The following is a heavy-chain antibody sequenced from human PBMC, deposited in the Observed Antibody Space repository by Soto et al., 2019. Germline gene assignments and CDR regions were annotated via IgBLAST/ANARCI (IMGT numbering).Heavy chain of an antibody. J-gene: IGHJ6*02. D-gene: IGHD1-26*01. CDR3: AKDRLGATLRDYYYGMDV. CDR2: ISYDGSNK. Sequence: QPVGSLRLSCAASGFTFSSYGMHWVRQAPGKGLEWVAVISYDGSNKYYADSVKGRFTISRDNSKNTLYLQMNSLRAEDTAVYYCAKDRLGATLRDYYYGMDVWGQGTTVTVSS. V-gene: IGHV3-30*18. CDR1: GFTFSSYG.